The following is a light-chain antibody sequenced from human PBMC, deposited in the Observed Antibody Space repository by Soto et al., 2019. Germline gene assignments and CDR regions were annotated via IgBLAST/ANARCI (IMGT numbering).Light chain of an antibody. CDR3: QQYNSYPWT. CDR1: QSISSW. Sequence: DIQMTQSPSTLSASVGDRVTITCRASQSISSWLAWYQQKPGKAPKLLIYKAYSLERGVPSRFSGSGSWTEFTLTISSLQPDDFATYYCQQYNSYPWTFGKGTKVEIK. CDR2: KAY. J-gene: IGKJ1*01. V-gene: IGKV1-5*03.